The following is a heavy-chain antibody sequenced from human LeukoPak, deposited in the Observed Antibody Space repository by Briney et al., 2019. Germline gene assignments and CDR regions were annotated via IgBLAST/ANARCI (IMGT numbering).Heavy chain of an antibody. CDR1: GFTLGSYW. CDR2: IKDDGSQK. V-gene: IGHV3-7*01. Sequence: PGGSLRLSCAASGFTLGSYWMAWVRQAPGKELEWVATIKDDGSQKYYVDSVKGRFTISRDNAKNSLDLQMNSLEAEDTAVYYCAKYILHHGAFDIWGQGTMVTVPS. D-gene: IGHD2-15*01. CDR3: AKYILHHGAFDI. J-gene: IGHJ3*02.